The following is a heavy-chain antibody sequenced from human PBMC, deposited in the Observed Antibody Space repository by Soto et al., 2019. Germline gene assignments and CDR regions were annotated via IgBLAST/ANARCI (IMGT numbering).Heavy chain of an antibody. J-gene: IGHJ4*02. D-gene: IGHD3-22*01. Sequence: PSETLSLTCTVSGGSISSSSYYWGWIRQPPGKGLEWIGNIYYTWSTYYNPSLKSRVTISVDTSKNQFSLKLSSVTAADTAVYFFLLGSGCKDFDYWRQGILVNVSS. CDR3: LLGSGCKDFDY. CDR2: IYYTWST. CDR1: GGSISSSSYY. V-gene: IGHV4-39*01.